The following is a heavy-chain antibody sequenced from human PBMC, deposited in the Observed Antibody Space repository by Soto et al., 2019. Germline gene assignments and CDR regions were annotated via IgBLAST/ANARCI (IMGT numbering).Heavy chain of an antibody. CDR3: ARLKGPPYCSSTSCSLGGYYYMDV. Sequence: QLQLQESGPGLVKPSETLSLTCTVSGGSISSSSYYWGWIRQPPGKGLEWIGSIYYSGSTYYNPSLKSRLTISVDTSNNQFSLKLSSVTAADTAVYYCARLKGPPYCSSTSCSLGGYYYMDVWGKGTTVTVSS. CDR1: GGSISSSSYY. V-gene: IGHV4-39*01. CDR2: IYYSGST. J-gene: IGHJ6*03. D-gene: IGHD2-2*01.